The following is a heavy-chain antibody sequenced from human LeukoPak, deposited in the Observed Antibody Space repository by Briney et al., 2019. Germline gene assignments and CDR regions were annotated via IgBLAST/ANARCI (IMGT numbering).Heavy chain of an antibody. CDR1: GFTFSSYW. J-gene: IGHJ4*02. D-gene: IGHD4-17*01. CDR2: INSDGSST. Sequence: GGSLRLSCAASGFTFSSYWMHWVRQAPGKGLVWVSRINSDGSSTSYADSVKGRFTISRDNAKNTLYLQMNSLRAEDTAVYYCAPTKPSYGDPDVRFDYWGQGTLVTVSS. CDR3: APTKPSYGDPDVRFDY. V-gene: IGHV3-74*01.